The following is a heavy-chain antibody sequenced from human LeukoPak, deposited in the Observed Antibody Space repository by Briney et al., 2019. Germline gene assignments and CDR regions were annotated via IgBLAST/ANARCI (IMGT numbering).Heavy chain of an antibody. CDR2: IYTSGST. Sequence: PSETLSLTCTVSGGSISSGSYYWSWIRQPAGKGLEWIGRIYTSGSTNYNPSLKSRVTISVDTSKNQFSLKLSSVTAADTAVYYCARGDDNWFDPWGQGTLVTVSS. V-gene: IGHV4-61*02. CDR3: ARGDDNWFDP. J-gene: IGHJ5*02. CDR1: GGSISSGSYY. D-gene: IGHD2-21*02.